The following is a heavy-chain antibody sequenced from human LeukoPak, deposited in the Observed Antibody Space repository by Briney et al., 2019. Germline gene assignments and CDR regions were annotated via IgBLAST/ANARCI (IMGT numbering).Heavy chain of an antibody. D-gene: IGHD5-12*01. CDR1: GFTFSSYS. V-gene: IGHV3-48*02. CDR3: ARKYGGYADY. J-gene: IGHJ4*02. Sequence: GGSLRLSCAASGFTFSSYSMTWVRQAPGKGLEWVSHISGGSSSVYYADSVKGRFTISRDNAKNSLYLQMNSLRDEDTAVYYCARKYGGYADYWGQGTLVTVS. CDR2: ISGGSSSV.